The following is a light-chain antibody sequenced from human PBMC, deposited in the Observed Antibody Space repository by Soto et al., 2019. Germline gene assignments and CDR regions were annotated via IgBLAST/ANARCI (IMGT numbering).Light chain of an antibody. CDR3: QQSYDTPPVT. CDR2: AAS. V-gene: IGKV1-39*01. Sequence: DIQLTQSPSSLSASVGDRVTITCRASQSISTYLNWYQQKPGKAPKLLIFAASSLQSGVPSRFSGSGSGTDCTLTISGLQPEEFATYYCQQSYDTPPVTFGGGNKVDIK. J-gene: IGKJ4*01. CDR1: QSISTY.